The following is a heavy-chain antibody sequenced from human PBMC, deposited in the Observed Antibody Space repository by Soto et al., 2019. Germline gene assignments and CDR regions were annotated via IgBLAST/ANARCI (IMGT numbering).Heavy chain of an antibody. Sequence: GGSLRLSCAASGFTFSDYYMNWIRQAPGKGLEWVAYISSSGNTIYYADSVKGRFTISRDTAKKSLYLQMNSLTAEDTAVYHCAGPCHSYFDSTSHTGYFDSWGQGTLVTVSS. CDR2: ISSSGNTI. CDR1: GFTFSDYY. D-gene: IGHD3-22*01. CDR3: AGPCHSYFDSTSHTGYFDS. V-gene: IGHV3-11*01. J-gene: IGHJ4*02.